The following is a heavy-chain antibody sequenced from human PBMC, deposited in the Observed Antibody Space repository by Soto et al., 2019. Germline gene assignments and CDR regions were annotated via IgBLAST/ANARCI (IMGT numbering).Heavy chain of an antibody. CDR1: GYTFTGYY. V-gene: IGHV1-2*04. J-gene: IGHJ6*02. D-gene: IGHD2-15*01. Sequence: ASVKVSCKASGYTFTGYYMHWVRQAPGQGLEWMGWINPNSGGTNYAQKFQGWVTMTRDTSISTAYMELSRLRSDDTAVYYCARAVVVERSHRPSYYYGMDVWGQGTTVTVSS. CDR2: INPNSGGT. CDR3: ARAVVVERSHRPSYYYGMDV.